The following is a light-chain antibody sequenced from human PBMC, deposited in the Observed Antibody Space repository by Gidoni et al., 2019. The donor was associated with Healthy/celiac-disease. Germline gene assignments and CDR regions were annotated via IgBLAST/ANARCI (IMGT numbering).Light chain of an antibody. V-gene: IGKV3-15*01. CDR2: GAS. Sequence: EIVMTQSPATLSVSPGERATLSCRASQSVSSNLAWYQQKPGQAPRLLIYGASSRATGIPARFSGSGSGTEFTLTISSLQSEDFAVYYCRQYNNWCSFGQGTKLEIK. CDR1: QSVSSN. CDR3: RQYNNWCS. J-gene: IGKJ2*04.